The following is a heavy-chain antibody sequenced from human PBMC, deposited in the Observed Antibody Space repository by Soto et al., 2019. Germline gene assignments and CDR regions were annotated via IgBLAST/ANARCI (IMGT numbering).Heavy chain of an antibody. D-gene: IGHD6-19*01. CDR1: GFTFSSYA. CDR2: ISGSGGST. Sequence: EVQLLESGGGLVQPGGSLRLSCAASGFTFSSYAMSWVRQAPGKGLEWVSAISGSGGSTYYADSVKGRFTISRDNSKNTLYLQMNSLRAEDTAVYYCAKVGGWEQWLPTYYYYGMDVWGQGTTVTVSS. V-gene: IGHV3-23*01. CDR3: AKVGGWEQWLPTYYYYGMDV. J-gene: IGHJ6*02.